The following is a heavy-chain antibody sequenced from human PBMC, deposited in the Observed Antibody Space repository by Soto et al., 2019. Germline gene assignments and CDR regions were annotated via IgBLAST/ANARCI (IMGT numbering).Heavy chain of an antibody. Sequence: GASLKISCKGSGYRFTSYWIGWVRQMPGRGPEWRGIIYPGDSHTRYSPSFQGQVTISADKSISTAYLQWSSLKASDTSMYYCASQYCSTSSCYFDYWGQGTLVTVSS. CDR1: GYRFTSYW. CDR3: ASQYCSTSSCYFDY. CDR2: IYPGDSHT. D-gene: IGHD2-2*01. J-gene: IGHJ4*02. V-gene: IGHV5-51*01.